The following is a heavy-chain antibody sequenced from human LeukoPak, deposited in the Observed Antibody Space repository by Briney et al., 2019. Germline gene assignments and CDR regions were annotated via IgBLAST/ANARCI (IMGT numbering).Heavy chain of an antibody. CDR2: IYPADSDT. D-gene: IGHD3-10*01. CDR1: GYLFTSYW. V-gene: IGHV5-51*01. Sequence: GESLQISCKGSGYLFTSYWIAWVRQLPGKGLEWMGIIYPADSDTRYSPSFQGQVTISADKSISTAFLRWTSLKASDTAIYYCARGRGTGSPIGPRYFDLWGRGTLVTVSS. J-gene: IGHJ2*01. CDR3: ARGRGTGSPIGPRYFDL.